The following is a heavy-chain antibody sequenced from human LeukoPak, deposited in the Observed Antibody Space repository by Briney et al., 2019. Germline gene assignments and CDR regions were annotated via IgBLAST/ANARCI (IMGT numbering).Heavy chain of an antibody. CDR1: GYTFTSYG. D-gene: IGHD4-11*01. J-gene: IGHJ6*03. CDR3: ARVTENYYYYYMDV. Sequence: GASVKVSCKASGYTFTSYGISWVRQAPGQGLEWMGWISAYNGNTNYAQKLQGRVTMTTDTSTSTAYMELRSLRSDDTAVYYCARVTENYYYYYMDVWGKGTTVTVSS. CDR2: ISAYNGNT. V-gene: IGHV1-18*01.